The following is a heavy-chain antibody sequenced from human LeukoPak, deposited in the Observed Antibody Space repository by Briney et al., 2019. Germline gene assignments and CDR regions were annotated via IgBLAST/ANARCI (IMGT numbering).Heavy chain of an antibody. CDR1: GFTFSSYA. Sequence: GGSLRPSCAASGFTFSSYAMSWVRQAPGKGLEWVSGITGSGGSTYYADSVEGRFTISRDNSKNTLFLQMNSLRVEDTAVYYCAKVLVRGVFIGTGGYFDYWGQGTLVTVSS. CDR2: ITGSGGST. J-gene: IGHJ4*02. CDR3: AKVLVRGVFIGTGGYFDY. V-gene: IGHV3-23*01. D-gene: IGHD3-10*01.